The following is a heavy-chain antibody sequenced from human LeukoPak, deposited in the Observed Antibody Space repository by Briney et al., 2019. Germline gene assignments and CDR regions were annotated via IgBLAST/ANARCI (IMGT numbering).Heavy chain of an antibody. CDR2: IYTSGST. J-gene: IGHJ3*02. CDR3: ARVLIVAVPAANAFDI. Sequence: SETLSLTCTVSGGSISSYYWSWIRQPAGKGLEWIGRIYTSGSTNYNPSLKSRVTMSVDTSMNQFSLKLSSVTAADTAVYYCARVLIVAVPAANAFDIWGQGTMVTVSS. V-gene: IGHV4-4*07. CDR1: GGSISSYY. D-gene: IGHD2-2*01.